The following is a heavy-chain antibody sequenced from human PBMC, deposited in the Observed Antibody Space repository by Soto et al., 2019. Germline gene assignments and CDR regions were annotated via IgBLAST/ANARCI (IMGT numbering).Heavy chain of an antibody. V-gene: IGHV1-18*01. J-gene: IGHJ6*02. D-gene: IGHD3-10*01. CDR1: GYTFTSYG. Sequence: GASVKVSCKASGYTFTSYGISWVRQAPRQRLEWMGWISAYNGNTNYAQKLQGRVTMTTDTSTSTAYMELRSLRSDDTAVYYCARECYYGSGSYPYYYYYYGMDVWGQGTTVTVSS. CDR2: ISAYNGNT. CDR3: ARECYYGSGSYPYYYYYYGMDV.